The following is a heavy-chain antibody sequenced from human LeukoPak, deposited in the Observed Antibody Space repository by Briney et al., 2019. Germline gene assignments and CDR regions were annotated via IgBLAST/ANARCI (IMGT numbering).Heavy chain of an antibody. Sequence: GGSLRLSCATSEFTFSDAWMSWVRQAPGKGLEWVGRIQSKTDGGPPDYAAPVKGRFTISRDDSKNTLYLQMNSLKAGDTAVYYCTTDRGALTNWGQGTLVTVSS. CDR2: IQSKTDGGPP. V-gene: IGHV3-15*01. J-gene: IGHJ4*02. D-gene: IGHD3-10*01. CDR1: EFTFSDAW. CDR3: TTDRGALTN.